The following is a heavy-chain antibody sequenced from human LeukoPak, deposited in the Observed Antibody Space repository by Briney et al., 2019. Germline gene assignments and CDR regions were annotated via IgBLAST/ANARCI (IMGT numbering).Heavy chain of an antibody. CDR2: IYYSGST. J-gene: IGHJ4*02. D-gene: IGHD6-13*01. V-gene: IGHV4-59*01. Sequence: SETLSLTCTVSGGSISSYFWSWIRQPPGKGLEWIGYIYYSGSTNYNPSLKSRVTISVDTSKNQFSLKLSSVTAADTAVYYCARATTVMSSSSWYSGPSYYFDYWGQGTLVTVSS. CDR3: ARATTVMSSSSWYSGPSYYFDY. CDR1: GGSISSYF.